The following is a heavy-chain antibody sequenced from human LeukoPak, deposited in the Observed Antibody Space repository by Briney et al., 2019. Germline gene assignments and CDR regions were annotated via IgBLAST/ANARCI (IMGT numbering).Heavy chain of an antibody. CDR3: AKIRLVAASLEAFDI. Sequence: GESLKISCKGSGYSFTSYWIGWVRQMPGKGLEWMGIIYPGDSDTTYSPSFQGQVTISADESISTAYLQWSSLKASDTAMYYCAKIRLVAASLEAFDIWGQGTMVTVSS. CDR2: IYPGDSDT. V-gene: IGHV5-51*01. J-gene: IGHJ3*02. CDR1: GYSFTSYW. D-gene: IGHD2-15*01.